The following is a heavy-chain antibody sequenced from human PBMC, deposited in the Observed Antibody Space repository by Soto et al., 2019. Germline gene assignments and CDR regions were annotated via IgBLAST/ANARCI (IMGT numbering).Heavy chain of an antibody. CDR2: IYWNDDK. CDR1: GFSLSASGAS. Sequence: GSGPTLVNPTQTLRLTCAFSGFSLSASGASVGWIRQPPGKALEWLAHIYWNDDKRYSPSLRSRLTISKDTSKNQVVLTFTNMDPADTGTYYCVHRLDVPGLAFDPWGQGTLVTVSP. CDR3: VHRLDVPGLAFDP. V-gene: IGHV2-5*01. D-gene: IGHD3-10*02. J-gene: IGHJ5*02.